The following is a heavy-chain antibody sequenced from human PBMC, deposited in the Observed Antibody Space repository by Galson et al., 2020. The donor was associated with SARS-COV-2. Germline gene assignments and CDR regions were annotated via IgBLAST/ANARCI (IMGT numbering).Heavy chain of an antibody. D-gene: IGHD4-17*01. J-gene: IGHJ6*02. CDR2: ISYSGST. CDR3: ARDPAPLYGDIYYYGMDV. V-gene: IGHV4-59*01. CDR1: DVSMTSYY. Sequence: ETSETLSLTCSVSDVSMTSYYWSWIRQPPGEGLEWIGYISYSGSTSYNPSLRSRVTILVDLSKNQFSLNLSSVTAADTAVYYCARDPAPLYGDIYYYGMDVWGRGTTVTVSS.